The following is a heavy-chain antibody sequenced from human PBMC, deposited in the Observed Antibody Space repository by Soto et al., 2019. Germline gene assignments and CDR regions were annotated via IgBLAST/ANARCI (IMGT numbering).Heavy chain of an antibody. CDR1: GFTFSSYA. V-gene: IGHV3-23*01. CDR3: AKAPSWMIASAGGAFDI. D-gene: IGHD6-13*01. CDR2: ISGSGGST. Sequence: GGSLRLSCAASGFTFSSYAMSWVRQAPGKGLEWVSAISGSGGSTYYADSVKGRFTISRDNSKNTLYLQMNSLRAEDTAVYYCAKAPSWMIASAGGAFDIWGQGTMVTVSS. J-gene: IGHJ3*02.